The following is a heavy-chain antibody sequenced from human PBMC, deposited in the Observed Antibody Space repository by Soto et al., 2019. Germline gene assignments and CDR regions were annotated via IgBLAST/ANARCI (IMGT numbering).Heavy chain of an antibody. Sequence: QDQLVQSGAEVKKPGSSVKVSCKASGGTFSSHTCSWVRQAPEQGLEWMGRIIPALGTATYAQKFQGRVTITADESATTVYMELNSLRSDDTAVYYCARPDFGDFWYFDLWGRGTLVTVSS. J-gene: IGHJ2*01. D-gene: IGHD4-17*01. CDR3: ARPDFGDFWYFDL. CDR2: IIPALGTA. V-gene: IGHV1-69*08. CDR1: GGTFSSHT.